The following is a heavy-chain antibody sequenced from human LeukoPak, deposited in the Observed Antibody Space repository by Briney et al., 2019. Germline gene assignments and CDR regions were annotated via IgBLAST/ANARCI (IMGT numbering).Heavy chain of an antibody. Sequence: PGGSLRLSCAASGFTFSSYAMSGVRQAPGKGLEWVSAISGSGGSTYYADSVKGRFTISRDNSKNTLYLQMNSLRAEDTAVYYCAKETDYYDSSGLDYWGQGTLVTVSS. CDR2: ISGSGGST. D-gene: IGHD3-22*01. CDR1: GFTFSSYA. CDR3: AKETDYYDSSGLDY. V-gene: IGHV3-23*01. J-gene: IGHJ4*02.